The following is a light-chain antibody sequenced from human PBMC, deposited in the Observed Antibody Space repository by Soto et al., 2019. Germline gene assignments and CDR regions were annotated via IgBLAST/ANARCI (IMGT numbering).Light chain of an antibody. CDR2: AAS. V-gene: IGKV1-39*01. CDR3: QQSYNTPWT. CDR1: QSISSY. J-gene: IGKJ1*01. Sequence: DIQMTQSPSSLSSSVGDRVTITCRASQSISSYLNWYQQKPGKAPKLLIYAASSLQSGVPSRISGRGSGTEFTLTISSLKPEDCETYYCQQSYNTPWTFGQGTKVDIK.